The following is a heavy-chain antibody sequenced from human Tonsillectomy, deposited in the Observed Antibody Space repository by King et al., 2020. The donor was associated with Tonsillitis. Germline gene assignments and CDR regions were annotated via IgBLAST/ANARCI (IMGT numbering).Heavy chain of an antibody. V-gene: IGHV4-30-4*07. CDR1: GGSISSGGYS. CDR3: ARQYYYDTSGYYTDY. D-gene: IGHD3-22*01. CDR2: ISYSGST. J-gene: IGHJ4*02. Sequence: QLQESGPGLVKPSQTLSLTCAVSGGSISSGGYSWSWIRQPPGKGLEWIGYISYSGSTYHNPSLKSRVTISVDTSKNQFSMKLSPVTAADTAVYYCARQYYYDTSGYYTDYWGPGTLVTGSS.